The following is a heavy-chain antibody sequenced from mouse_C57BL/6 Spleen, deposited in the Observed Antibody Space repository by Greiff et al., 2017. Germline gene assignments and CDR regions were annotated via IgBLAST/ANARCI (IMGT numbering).Heavy chain of an antibody. Sequence: EVQLQQSGTVLARPGASVKMSCKTSGYTFTSYWMHWVKQRPGQGLEWIGAIYPGNSDTSYNQKLKGKGKLTAVTSASTAYMELSSLTNEDSAVYYCTRWGLRGAMDYWGQGTSVTVSS. J-gene: IGHJ4*01. CDR1: GYTFTSYW. CDR3: TRWGLRGAMDY. V-gene: IGHV1-5*01. D-gene: IGHD2-2*01. CDR2: IYPGNSDT.